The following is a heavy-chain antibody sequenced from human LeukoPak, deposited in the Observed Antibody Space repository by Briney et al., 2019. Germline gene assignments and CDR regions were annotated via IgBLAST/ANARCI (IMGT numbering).Heavy chain of an antibody. CDR3: ASNSGYDLNWFDP. V-gene: IGHV1-46*01. Sequence: ASVTVSCKASGYTFTSYYMHWVRQAPGQGLEWMGLINPTGGSTGYAQKFQGRVTITADKSTSTAYMELSSLRSEDTAVYYCASNSGYDLNWFDPWGQGTLVTVSS. J-gene: IGHJ5*02. CDR2: INPTGGST. D-gene: IGHD5-12*01. CDR1: GYTFTSYY.